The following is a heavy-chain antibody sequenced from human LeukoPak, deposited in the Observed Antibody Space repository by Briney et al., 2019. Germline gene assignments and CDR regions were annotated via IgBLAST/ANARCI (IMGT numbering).Heavy chain of an antibody. CDR1: GFTFSSYA. Sequence: GGSLRLSCAASGFTFSSYAMSWVRQAPGKGLEWVSAISGSGGSTYYADSVKGRFTISRDNSKNTLYLQMNSLRAEDTAVYYCAKDFSLEQLVDYFDYWGQGTLVTVSS. D-gene: IGHD6-6*01. J-gene: IGHJ4*02. V-gene: IGHV3-23*01. CDR2: ISGSGGST. CDR3: AKDFSLEQLVDYFDY.